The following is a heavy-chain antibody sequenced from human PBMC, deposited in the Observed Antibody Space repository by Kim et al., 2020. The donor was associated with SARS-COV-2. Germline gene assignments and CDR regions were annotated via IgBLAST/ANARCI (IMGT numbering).Heavy chain of an antibody. D-gene: IGHD6-19*01. J-gene: IGHJ6*03. Sequence: SETLSLTCAVYGGSFSGYYWSWIRQPPGKGLEWIGEINQSGSTNYNPSLKSRVTILVDTSKNQFSLKLSSVTAADTAVYYCARGTRQWLSRHYYYYMDV. CDR3: ARGTRQWLSRHYYYYMDV. CDR2: INQSGST. V-gene: IGHV4-34*01. CDR1: GGSFSGYY.